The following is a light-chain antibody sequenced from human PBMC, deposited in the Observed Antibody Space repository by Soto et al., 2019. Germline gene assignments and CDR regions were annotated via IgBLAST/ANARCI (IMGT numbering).Light chain of an antibody. CDR1: ESLQHRDGNTY. V-gene: IGKV2-24*01. CDR3: MQAAQYRPYT. CDR2: KVS. Sequence: DVVMTQNPLSSPVTLGQPASISSRSSESLQHRDGNTYLNWLQQRPGQPPRLLIYKVSNRFSGVPDRFSCSGAGTDFTLKISRVEAEDVGVYYCMQAAQYRPYTFGQGTKLEIK. J-gene: IGKJ2*01.